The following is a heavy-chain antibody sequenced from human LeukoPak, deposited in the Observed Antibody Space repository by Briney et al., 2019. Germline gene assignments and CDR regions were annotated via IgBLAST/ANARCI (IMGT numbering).Heavy chain of an antibody. Sequence: GRSLRLSCAASGFTFSRYWMSWVRQAPGKGLEWVANIKQDGSEIYYVDSVKGRFTISRDNAKKTLYLQLNSLRAEDTAVYYFERDYDSSGYSVRFEYWGQGTLVTVSS. V-gene: IGHV3-7*04. CDR2: IKQDGSEI. J-gene: IGHJ4*02. CDR3: ERDYDSSGYSVRFEY. CDR1: GFTFSRYW. D-gene: IGHD3-22*01.